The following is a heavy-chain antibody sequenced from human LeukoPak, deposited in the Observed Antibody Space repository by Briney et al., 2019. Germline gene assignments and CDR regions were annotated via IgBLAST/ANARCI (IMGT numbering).Heavy chain of an antibody. J-gene: IGHJ6*03. V-gene: IGHV1-18*01. D-gene: IGHD4/OR15-4a*01. Sequence: ASVKVSCKASGYTFTSYAMNWVRPAPGQGLEWMGWISAYNGNTHYVQKLQGRVTMTTDTSTSTAYMELRSRRSGDTAVYYCARSAGAKGYYYYMDVWGKGTTVTVSS. CDR2: ISAYNGNT. CDR1: GYTFTSYA. CDR3: ARSAGAKGYYYYMDV.